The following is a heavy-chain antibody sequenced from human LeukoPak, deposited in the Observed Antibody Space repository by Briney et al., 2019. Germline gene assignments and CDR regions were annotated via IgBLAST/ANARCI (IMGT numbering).Heavy chain of an antibody. J-gene: IGHJ5*02. V-gene: IGHV7-4-1*02. CDR3: ARQAVAGSAHWFDP. CDR2: INTNTGNP. Sequence: ASVKVSCKASGYTFTSYAMNWVRQAPGQGPEWMGWINTNTGNPTYAQGFTGRFVFSLDTSVSTAYLQISSLKAEDTAVYYCARQAVAGSAHWFDPWGQGTLVTVSS. CDR1: GYTFTSYA. D-gene: IGHD6-19*01.